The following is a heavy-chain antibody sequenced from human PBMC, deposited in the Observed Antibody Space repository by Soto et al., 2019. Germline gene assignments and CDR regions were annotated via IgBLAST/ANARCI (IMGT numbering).Heavy chain of an antibody. CDR1: GFSLTASGVG. CDR3: ARFIWSSTSLYYFDY. Sequence: QITLKESGPTLVKPTQTLTLTCTFSGFSLTASGVGVGWIRQPPGKALEWLALTYWDDDQRYSPSLKSRLTITKDTSRNQGVLTLTNMDPVDTATYYCARFIWSSTSLYYFDYWCQGTLVTVSS. D-gene: IGHD2-2*01. CDR2: TYWDDDQ. J-gene: IGHJ4*02. V-gene: IGHV2-5*02.